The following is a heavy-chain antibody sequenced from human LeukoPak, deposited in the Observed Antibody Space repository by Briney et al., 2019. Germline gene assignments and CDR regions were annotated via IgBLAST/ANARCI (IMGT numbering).Heavy chain of an antibody. J-gene: IGHJ6*02. CDR3: ARETSSWYGLDYYYGMDV. V-gene: IGHV4-59*01. CDR2: IYYSGST. D-gene: IGHD6-13*01. Sequence: SETLSLTCTVSGGSISSYYWSWIRQPPGKGLEWIGYIYYSGSTNYNPSLKSRVTISVDTSKNQFSLKLSSVTAADTAVYYCARETSSWYGLDYYYGMDVWGQGTTVTVSS. CDR1: GGSISSYY.